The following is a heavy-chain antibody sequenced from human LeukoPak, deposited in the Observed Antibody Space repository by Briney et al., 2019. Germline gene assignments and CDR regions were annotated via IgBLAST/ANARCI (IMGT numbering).Heavy chain of an antibody. CDR2: ISASGDSA. CDR1: GFTFSSYA. V-gene: IGHV3-23*01. CDR3: AKLYYDFWSGQYFDY. D-gene: IGHD3-3*01. Sequence: PGGSLRLSCAASGFTFSSYAMTWVRQAPGKGLEWVSVISASGDSAYYADSVKGRFTISRDNSKNTLYLRMNSLRAEDTAVYHCAKLYYDFWSGQYFDYWGQGALVTVSS. J-gene: IGHJ4*02.